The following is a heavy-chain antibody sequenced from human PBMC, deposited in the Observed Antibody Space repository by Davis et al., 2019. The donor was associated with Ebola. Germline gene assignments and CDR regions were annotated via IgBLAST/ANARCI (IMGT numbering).Heavy chain of an antibody. CDR3: ARVYSSSFDY. CDR1: GFTVSSNY. CDR2: IYSGGST. V-gene: IGHV3-53*01. J-gene: IGHJ4*02. Sequence: GESLKISCAASGFTVSSNYMSWVRQAPGKGLEWVSVIYSGGSTYYADSVKGRFTISRDNSKNTLYLQMNSLRAEDTAVYYCARVYSSSFDYWGQGTLVTVSS. D-gene: IGHD6-13*01.